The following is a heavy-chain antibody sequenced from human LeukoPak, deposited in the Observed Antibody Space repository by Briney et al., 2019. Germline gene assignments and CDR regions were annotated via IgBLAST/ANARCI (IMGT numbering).Heavy chain of an antibody. CDR2: INPKSGDT. D-gene: IGHD2-15*01. CDR1: GYTFTGHY. J-gene: IGHJ3*02. V-gene: IGHV1-2*02. CDR3: ARRCSGGSCSGAFDI. Sequence: ASVKVSCKASGYTFTGHYMHRVRQAPGQGLEWMGWINPKSGDTNYTQKFQCSVTMTRDTSISTAYMELSSLRSDDTAVYYCARRCSGGSCSGAFDIWGQGTMVTVSS.